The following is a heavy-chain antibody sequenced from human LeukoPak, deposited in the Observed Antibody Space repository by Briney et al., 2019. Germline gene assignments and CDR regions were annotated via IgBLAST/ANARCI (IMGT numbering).Heavy chain of an antibody. Sequence: PSETLSLTCAVSGVSITSGAYAWSWIRQPPGKGLEWIGYIYRSGSTSYKPSLKSRLSITIDKSKNQFSPNLRSVTAADTAFYYCARGGGFYGSGTTHFDYWGQGTLATVSS. D-gene: IGHD3-10*01. CDR3: ARGGGFYGSGTTHFDY. CDR2: IYRSGST. CDR1: GVSITSGAYA. J-gene: IGHJ4*02. V-gene: IGHV4-30-2*01.